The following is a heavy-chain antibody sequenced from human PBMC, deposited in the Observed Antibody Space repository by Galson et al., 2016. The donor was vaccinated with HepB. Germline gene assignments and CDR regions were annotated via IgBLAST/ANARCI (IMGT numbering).Heavy chain of an antibody. CDR3: ARHHSITIFGVVPYYFDY. D-gene: IGHD3-3*01. CDR2: FHYSGSS. CDR1: GASVSSSSYC. Sequence: ETLSLTCTVSGASVSSSSYCWGWTRQPPGKGLEWIGSFHYSGSSHYNPSLKSRVTISVDTSKNQISLKLTSVTAADTAVYYCARHHSITIFGVVPYYFDYWGQGTLVTVSS. V-gene: IGHV4-39*01. J-gene: IGHJ4*02.